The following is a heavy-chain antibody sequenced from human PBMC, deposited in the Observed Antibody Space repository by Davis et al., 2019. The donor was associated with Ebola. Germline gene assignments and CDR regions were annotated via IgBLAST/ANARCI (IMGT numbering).Heavy chain of an antibody. J-gene: IGHJ3*02. D-gene: IGHD6-13*01. CDR2: ISWNSGSI. CDR1: GFTFDDYA. V-gene: IGHV3-9*01. CDR3: AKDTSSGQLEAFDI. Sequence: SLKISCAASGFTFDDYAMHWVRQAPGKGLEWVSGISWNSGSIGYADSVKGRFTISRDNAKNSLYLQMNSLRAEDTALYYCAKDTSSGQLEAFDIWGQGTMVTVSS.